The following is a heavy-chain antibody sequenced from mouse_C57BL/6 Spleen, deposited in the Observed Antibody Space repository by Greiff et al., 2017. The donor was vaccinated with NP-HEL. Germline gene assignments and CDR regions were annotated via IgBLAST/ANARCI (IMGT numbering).Heavy chain of an antibody. J-gene: IGHJ1*03. Sequence: EVKLVESGGGLVKPGGSLKLSCAASGFTFSSYAMSWVRQTPEKRLEWVATISDGGSYTYYPDNVKGRFTISRDNAKNNLYLQMSHLKSEDTAMYYCARDPTYGSSPHWYFDVWGTGTTVTVSS. CDR3: ARDPTYGSSPHWYFDV. CDR1: GFTFSSYA. D-gene: IGHD1-1*01. CDR2: ISDGGSYT. V-gene: IGHV5-4*01.